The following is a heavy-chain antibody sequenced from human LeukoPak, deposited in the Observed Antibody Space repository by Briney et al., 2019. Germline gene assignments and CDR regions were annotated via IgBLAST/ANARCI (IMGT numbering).Heavy chain of an antibody. D-gene: IGHD6-13*01. CDR2: IKQDGSEK. Sequence: GGSLRLSCAASGFTFSSYWMSWVRQAPGKGLEWVANIKQDGSEKYYVDSVKGRFTISRDNAKNSLYLQMDSLRSEDTAVYYCARDFFPIVDSSWYEIGYWGQGTLVTVSS. CDR1: GFTFSSYW. CDR3: ARDFFPIVDSSWYEIGY. V-gene: IGHV3-7*01. J-gene: IGHJ4*02.